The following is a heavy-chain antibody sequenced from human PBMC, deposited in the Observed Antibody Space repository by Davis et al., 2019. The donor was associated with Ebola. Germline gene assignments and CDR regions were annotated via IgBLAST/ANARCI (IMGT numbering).Heavy chain of an antibody. Sequence: ASVKVSCKASGYQFFNYGITWVRQAPGQGLEWMAWISAKNVRTNYAQSLQGRLTLTTDASTDTAYMELRSLRSDDTAVYYCARGIITFDSYYFDYWGQGTLVTVSS. V-gene: IGHV1-18*01. J-gene: IGHJ4*02. CDR3: ARGIITFDSYYFDY. CDR2: ISAKNVRT. D-gene: IGHD3-10*01. CDR1: GYQFFNYG.